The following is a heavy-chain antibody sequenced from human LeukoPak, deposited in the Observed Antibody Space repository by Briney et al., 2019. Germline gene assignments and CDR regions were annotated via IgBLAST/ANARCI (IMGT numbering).Heavy chain of an antibody. CDR2: ISAHNGNT. CDR3: AKVIEGAVAFDY. J-gene: IGHJ4*02. V-gene: IGHV1-18*01. CDR1: GYTFTSYG. D-gene: IGHD6-19*01. Sequence: ASVKVSCKASGYTFTSYGISWVRQAPGQGLEWMGWISAHNGNTNYAQKLQGRVTMTTDTSTSTAYMELRSLRSDDTAVYYCAKVIEGAVAFDYWGQGTLVTVSS.